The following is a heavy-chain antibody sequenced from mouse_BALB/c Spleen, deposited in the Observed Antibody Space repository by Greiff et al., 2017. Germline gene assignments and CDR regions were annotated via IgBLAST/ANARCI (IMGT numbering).Heavy chain of an antibody. Sequence: QVHVKQSGAELAKPGASVKMSCKASGYTFTSYWMHWVKQRPGQGLEWIGYINPSTGYTEYNQKFKDKATLTADKSSSTAYMQLSSLTSEDSAVYYCARGGTPWFAYWGQGTLVTVSA. J-gene: IGHJ3*01. CDR2: INPSTGYT. D-gene: IGHD3-3*01. CDR1: GYTFTSYW. V-gene: IGHV1-7*01. CDR3: ARGGTPWFAY.